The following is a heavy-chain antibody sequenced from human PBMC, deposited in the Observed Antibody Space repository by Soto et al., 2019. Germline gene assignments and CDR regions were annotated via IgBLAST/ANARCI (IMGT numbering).Heavy chain of an antibody. CDR3: ARVSPHGWYYFDY. CDR1: GGSISSYY. J-gene: IGHJ4*02. D-gene: IGHD6-19*01. Sequence: SETLSLTCTVSGGSISSYYLSWIRQPAGKGLEWIGRIYTSASTNYNPSLKRRVTMSVDTSKNQFSLKLSSVTAADTAVYYCARVSPHGWYYFDYWGQGTLVTVSS. CDR2: IYTSAST. V-gene: IGHV4-4*07.